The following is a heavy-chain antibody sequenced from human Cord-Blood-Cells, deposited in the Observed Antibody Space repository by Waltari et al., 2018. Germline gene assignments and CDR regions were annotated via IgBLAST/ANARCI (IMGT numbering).Heavy chain of an antibody. D-gene: IGHD2-2*01. CDR3: ARSKGDIVVVPAAIYYYYYGMDV. CDR1: GYTFTSYA. CDR2: INAGNGNT. J-gene: IGHJ6*02. Sequence: QVQLVQSGAEVKKPGASVKVSCKASGYTFTSYAMHWVRQAPGQRLEWMGWINAGNGNTKDSQKFQGRVTITRDTSASTAYMELSRLRSEDTAVYYCARSKGDIVVVPAAIYYYYYGMDVWGQGTTVTVSS. V-gene: IGHV1-3*01.